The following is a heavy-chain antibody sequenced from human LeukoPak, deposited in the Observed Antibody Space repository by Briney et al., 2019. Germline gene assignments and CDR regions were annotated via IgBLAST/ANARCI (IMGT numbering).Heavy chain of an antibody. D-gene: IGHD4-17*01. V-gene: IGHV3-53*01. CDR2: IYSGGNT. J-gene: IGHJ2*01. CDR3: ATSTVTDYYFDL. CDR1: GFTVSSNY. Sequence: VGSLRLSCAAPGFTVSSNYMNWVRQAPGKGLEWVSVIYSGGNTYYADSVKGRLIISRDNSKNTLYLQMNSLRAEDTAVYYCATSTVTDYYFDLWGRGTLVTVSS.